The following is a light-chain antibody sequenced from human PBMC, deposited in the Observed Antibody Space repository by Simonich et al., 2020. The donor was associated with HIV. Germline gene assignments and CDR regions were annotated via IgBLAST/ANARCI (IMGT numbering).Light chain of an antibody. CDR3: QQYYSAPIT. CDR1: QSVLYSSNNKNY. CDR2: WAS. Sequence: DIVMTQSPDSLAVSLGERATINCKSSQSVLYSSNNKNYLAWHQQKPGQPPKVRIYWASTRESGVPDRFSGSGSGTDFTLTISSLQAEDVAVYYCQQYYSAPITFGGGTKVEIK. V-gene: IGKV4-1*01. J-gene: IGKJ4*01.